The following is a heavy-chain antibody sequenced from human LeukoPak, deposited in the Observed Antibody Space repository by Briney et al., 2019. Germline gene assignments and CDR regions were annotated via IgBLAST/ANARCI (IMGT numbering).Heavy chain of an antibody. Sequence: SETLSLTCAVYGGYFGGYYWSWIRQPPGKGLEWIGEINHSGSTNYNPSLKSRVTISVDTSKNQFSLSSVTAADTAIYYCARTLHPPNLNWYFDYWGQGILVTVSS. CDR3: ARTLHPPNLNWYFDY. J-gene: IGHJ4*02. D-gene: IGHD1-1*01. V-gene: IGHV4-34*01. CDR1: GGYFGGYY. CDR2: INHSGST.